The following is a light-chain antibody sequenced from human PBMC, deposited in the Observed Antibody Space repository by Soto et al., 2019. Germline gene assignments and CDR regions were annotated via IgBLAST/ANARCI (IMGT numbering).Light chain of an antibody. V-gene: IGLV1-44*01. CDR1: SSNIGSNT. CDR3: APWDDSLNGPI. Sequence: QAVVTQPPSASGTPGQRVTISCSGSSSNIGSNTVNWYQQLPGTAPKLLIYGNNQRPSGVPDRFSGSKSGTSASLAISGLQSEDEADYYCAPWDDSLNGPIFGGGTKVTVL. CDR2: GNN. J-gene: IGLJ2*01.